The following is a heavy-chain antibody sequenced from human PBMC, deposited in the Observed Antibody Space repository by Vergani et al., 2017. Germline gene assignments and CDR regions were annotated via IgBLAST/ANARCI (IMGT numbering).Heavy chain of an antibody. CDR3: ARDSWTSELRGVYWFDT. J-gene: IGHJ5*02. D-gene: IGHD3-10*01. V-gene: IGHV4-61*02. Sequence: QVQLHESGPGLVKPSETLSLICSVSGVSMQSGSFYWTWIRQTAERRLEWMGRVYPSGTTNYNPSLNGRVTLSVDTSKNQLSLRMTSVTAADTAVYYCARDSWTSELRGVYWFDTWGQGTLVSVSS. CDR2: VYPSGTT. CDR1: GVSMQSGSFY.